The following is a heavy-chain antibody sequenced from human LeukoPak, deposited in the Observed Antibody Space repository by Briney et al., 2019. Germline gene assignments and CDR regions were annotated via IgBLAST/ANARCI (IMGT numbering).Heavy chain of an antibody. V-gene: IGHV3-7*03. J-gene: IGHJ3*02. CDR1: GFTLNSYL. CDR2: IKKDGSEE. CDR3: VRAPYFDAVGTSFDAFDT. D-gene: IGHD2/OR15-2a*01. Sequence: GGSLRLSCAASGFTLNSYLMSWVRQAPGRGLEWVANIKKDGSEESYLDSVKGRFTVSRDNAKNSLFLQMNSLRGEDTALYHCVRAPYFDAVGTSFDAFDTWGEGAMVTVSS.